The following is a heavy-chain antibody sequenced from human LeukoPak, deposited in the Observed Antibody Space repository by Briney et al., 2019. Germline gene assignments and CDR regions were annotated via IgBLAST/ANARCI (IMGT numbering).Heavy chain of an antibody. Sequence: SETLSLTCTVSGGSIRSSTDYWGWIRQPPGKELVWIGSIYYSGSTYYNPSLKSRVTISVDTSKNQFSVKLSSVTAADTAVYYCARRVYLWFGRFDYWGQGTLVTVSS. CDR2: IYYSGST. V-gene: IGHV4-39*07. CDR1: GGSIRSSTDY. D-gene: IGHD3-10*01. J-gene: IGHJ4*02. CDR3: ARRVYLWFGRFDY.